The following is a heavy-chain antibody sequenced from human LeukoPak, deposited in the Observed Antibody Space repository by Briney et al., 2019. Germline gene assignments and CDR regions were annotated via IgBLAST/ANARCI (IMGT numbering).Heavy chain of an antibody. Sequence: SETLSLTCSVSGGSISTYYWSWIRQPPGKGLEWIGEINHSGSTNYNPSLKSRVTISVDTSKNQFSLKLSSVTAADTAVYYCARERLVSYDSSGYYRDFDYWGQGTLVTVSS. CDR2: INHSGST. V-gene: IGHV4-34*01. J-gene: IGHJ4*02. CDR1: GGSISTYY. D-gene: IGHD3-22*01. CDR3: ARERLVSYDSSGYYRDFDY.